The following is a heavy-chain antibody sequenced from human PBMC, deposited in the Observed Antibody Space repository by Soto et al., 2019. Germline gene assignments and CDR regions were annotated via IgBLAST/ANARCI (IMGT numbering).Heavy chain of an antibody. CDR3: ARSGDTSDYDPQLYFDY. J-gene: IGHJ4*02. CDR1: GYTFTSYG. CDR2: ISAYNGNT. V-gene: IGHV1-18*01. D-gene: IGHD5-12*01. Sequence: ASVKVSCKASGYTFTSYGISWGGQAPGEGLEWMGWISAYNGNTNYEQKLQGRVTMNTDTSTSTDYMELRSLRSDDTAVYYCARSGDTSDYDPQLYFDYWGQ.